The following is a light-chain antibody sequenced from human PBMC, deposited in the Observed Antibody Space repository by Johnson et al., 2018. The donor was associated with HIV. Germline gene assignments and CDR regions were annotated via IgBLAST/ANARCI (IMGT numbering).Light chain of an antibody. CDR1: SSTVGNNF. CDR3: GTWDNSLDAYV. Sequence: QSMLTQPPSVSAAPGQKVTISCSGSSSTVGNNFVSWYQVLPGTAPKLLIYGTTKRPSGIPDRFSGSKSGTSATLGITGLQAGDEADYYCGTWDNSLDAYVFGTGTRVAVL. J-gene: IGLJ1*01. CDR2: GTT. V-gene: IGLV1-51*01.